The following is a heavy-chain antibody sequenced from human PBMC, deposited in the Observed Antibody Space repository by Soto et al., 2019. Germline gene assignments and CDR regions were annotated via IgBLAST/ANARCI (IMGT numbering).Heavy chain of an antibody. CDR3: ARGQSGWYFSFDP. CDR1: GGSFSGYY. Sequence: PSETLSLTCAVCGGSFSGYYWSWIRQPPGKGLEWIGEINHSGSTNYNPSLKSRVTISVDTSKNQFSLKLSSVTAADTAVYYCARGQSGWYFSFDPWGPGTLVTLSS. J-gene: IGHJ5*02. D-gene: IGHD6-19*01. V-gene: IGHV4-34*01. CDR2: INHSGST.